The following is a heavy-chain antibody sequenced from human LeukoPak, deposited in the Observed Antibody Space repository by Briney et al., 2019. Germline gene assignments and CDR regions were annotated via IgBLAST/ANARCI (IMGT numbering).Heavy chain of an antibody. CDR1: GDSISSGDYY. CDR3: AREWQYQFDY. V-gene: IGHV4-39*07. J-gene: IGHJ4*02. CDR2: IYHSGST. D-gene: IGHD4-11*01. Sequence: SETLSLTCTVSGDSISSGDYYWAWIRQPPGKGLEWIGSIYHSGSTYYNPSLKSRVTLSIDTSKNQFSLKVTSVTAADTAVYYCAREWQYQFDYWGQGTLVTVSS.